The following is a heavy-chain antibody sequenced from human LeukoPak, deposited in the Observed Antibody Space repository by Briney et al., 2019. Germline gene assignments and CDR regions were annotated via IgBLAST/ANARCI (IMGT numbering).Heavy chain of an antibody. J-gene: IGHJ2*01. Sequence: GGSLRPSCAASGFTFSSYDMHWVRQATGKGLEWVSAIGTAGDTYYPGSVKGRFTISRENAKNSLYLQMNSLIDGDTAVYYCARVQGLDFRWYFDLWGRGTLVTVSS. CDR3: ARVQGLDFRWYFDL. CDR2: IGTAGDT. CDR1: GFTFSSYD. V-gene: IGHV3-13*01.